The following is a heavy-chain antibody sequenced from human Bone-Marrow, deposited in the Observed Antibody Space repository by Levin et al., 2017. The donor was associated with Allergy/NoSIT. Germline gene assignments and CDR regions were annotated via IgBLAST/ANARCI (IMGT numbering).Heavy chain of an antibody. CDR2: INHSGRT. J-gene: IGHJ6*03. V-gene: IGHV4-34*01. CDR3: ARLDMATVSTERHYYYMDV. CDR1: GESFSGYF. Sequence: GSLRLSCGVYGESFSGYFWAWIRQPPGKGLEWIGEINHSGRTNYSPSLKSRVTISVDTSKYQFSLTLSSVTAADSAVYYCARLDMATVSTERHYYYMDVWGTGTTVTVSS. D-gene: IGHD5-24*01.